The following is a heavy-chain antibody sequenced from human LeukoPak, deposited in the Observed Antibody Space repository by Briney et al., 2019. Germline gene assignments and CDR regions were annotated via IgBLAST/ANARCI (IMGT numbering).Heavy chain of an antibody. Sequence: PSETLSLTCTVSGGSISSYYWSWIRQPPGKGLEWIGYIYYSGSTNYNPSLKSRVTISVDTSKNQFSLKLSSVTAADTAVYYCARVAYCGGDCYYNWFDPWGQGTLVTVSS. CDR3: ARVAYCGGDCYYNWFDP. CDR2: IYYSGST. J-gene: IGHJ5*02. CDR1: GGSISSYY. V-gene: IGHV4-59*01. D-gene: IGHD2-21*02.